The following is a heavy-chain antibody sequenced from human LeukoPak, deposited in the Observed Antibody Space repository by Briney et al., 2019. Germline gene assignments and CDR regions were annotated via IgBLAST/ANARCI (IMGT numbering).Heavy chain of an antibody. D-gene: IGHD2-2*02. CDR1: GFTFSSYS. V-gene: IGHV3-21*01. CDR2: ISSSSSYI. Sequence: GGSLRLSCAASGFTFSSYSMNWVRQAPGKGLEWVSSISSSSSYIYYADSVKGRFPISRDNAKNSLYLQMNSLRAEDTAVYYCARAKAEYQLLYASYFDYWGQGTLVTVSS. CDR3: ARAKAEYQLLYASYFDY. J-gene: IGHJ4*02.